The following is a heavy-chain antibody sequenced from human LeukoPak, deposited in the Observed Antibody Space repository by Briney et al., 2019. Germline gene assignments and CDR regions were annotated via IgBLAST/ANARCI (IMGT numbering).Heavy chain of an antibody. J-gene: IGHJ4*02. CDR3: ATTAGSGSYYPFDY. Sequence: SETLSLTCTVSGGSISSYYWSWIRQPPGKGLEWIGYIYYSGSTNYNPSFKSRVTISVDTSKNQFSLKLSSVTAADTAVYYCATTAGSGSYYPFDYWGQGTLVTVSS. D-gene: IGHD1-26*01. V-gene: IGHV4-59*01. CDR1: GGSISSYY. CDR2: IYYSGST.